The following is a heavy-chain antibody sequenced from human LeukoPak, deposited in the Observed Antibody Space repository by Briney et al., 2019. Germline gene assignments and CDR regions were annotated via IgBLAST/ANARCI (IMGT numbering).Heavy chain of an antibody. CDR1: GGSFSGYY. D-gene: IGHD5-12*01. CDR3: ARRYSGYTFDY. Sequence: PSETLSLTCAVYGGSFSGYYWSWIRQPPGKGLEWIGYIYYSGSTNYNPSLKSRVTISVDTSKNQFSLKLSSVTAADTAVYYCARRYSGYTFDYWGQGTLVTVSS. V-gene: IGHV4-59*08. CDR2: IYYSGST. J-gene: IGHJ4*02.